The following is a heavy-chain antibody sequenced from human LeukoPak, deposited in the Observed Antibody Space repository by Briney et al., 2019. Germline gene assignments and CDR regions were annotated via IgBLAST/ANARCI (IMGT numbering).Heavy chain of an antibody. J-gene: IGHJ4*02. CDR3: ARRGVRAAAGTAFDY. CDR1: GYSFTSYW. D-gene: IGHD6-13*01. Sequence: PGESLKISCKGSGYSFTSYWIGWVRQMPGKVLEWMGIIYPGDSDTRYSPSFQGRVTISADKSISTAYLQWSSLKASDTAMYYCARRGVRAAAGTAFDYWGQGTLVTVSS. CDR2: IYPGDSDT. V-gene: IGHV5-51*01.